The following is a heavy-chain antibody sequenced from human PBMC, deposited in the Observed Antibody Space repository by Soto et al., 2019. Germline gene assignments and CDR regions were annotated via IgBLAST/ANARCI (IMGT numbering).Heavy chain of an antibody. V-gene: IGHV3-23*01. Sequence: PGGSLRLSCAASGFTFSSYAMSWVRQAPGKGLEWVSAISGSGGSTYYADSVKGRFTISRDNSKNTLYLQMNSLRAEDTAVYYCAKARGIVGATNNYGYYGMDVWGQGTTVTVSS. CDR1: GFTFSSYA. D-gene: IGHD1-26*01. CDR2: ISGSGGST. CDR3: AKARGIVGATNNYGYYGMDV. J-gene: IGHJ6*02.